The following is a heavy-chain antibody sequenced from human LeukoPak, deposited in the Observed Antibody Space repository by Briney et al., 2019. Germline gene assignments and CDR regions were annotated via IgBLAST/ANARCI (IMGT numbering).Heavy chain of an antibody. V-gene: IGHV3-23*01. D-gene: IGHD2-21*02. CDR2: ISGSGGST. J-gene: IGHJ6*02. Sequence: PGGSLRLSCAVSGFTFSTHVMTWVRQAPGKGLEWVSGISGSGGSTYYADSVKGRFTISRDNSKNTLYLQMNSLRAEDTAVYYCAKAPLGDPNYYYYYGMDVWGQGTTVTVSS. CDR1: GFTFSTHV. CDR3: AKAPLGDPNYYYYYGMDV.